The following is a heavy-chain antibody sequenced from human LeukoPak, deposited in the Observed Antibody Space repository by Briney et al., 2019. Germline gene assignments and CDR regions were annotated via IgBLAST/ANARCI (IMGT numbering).Heavy chain of an antibody. J-gene: IGHJ6*03. D-gene: IGHD3-22*01. Sequence: SETLSLTCAVYGGSFSGYYWSWIRQPPGKGLEWIGEINHSGSTNYNPSLKSRVTISVDTSKNQFSLKLSSVTAADTAVYYCARGDDSSGYPSYYYYYYMDVWGKGTTVTVSS. CDR2: INHSGST. CDR3: ARGDDSSGYPSYYYYYYMDV. CDR1: GGSFSGYY. V-gene: IGHV4-34*01.